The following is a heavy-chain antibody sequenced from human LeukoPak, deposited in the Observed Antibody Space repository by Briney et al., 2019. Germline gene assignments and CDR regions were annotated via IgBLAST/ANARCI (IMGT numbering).Heavy chain of an antibody. CDR2: ISSSGATK. J-gene: IGHJ6*03. CDR1: GFTFSSYE. CDR3: ARAAVYYDFWSGYYFFSGSPNYYYMDV. D-gene: IGHD3-3*01. V-gene: IGHV3-48*03. Sequence: GGSLRLSCAASGFTFSSYEMNWVRQAPGNGLEWISYISSSGATKYYTDSVKGRFTISRDNAKNSLYLQMNSLRAEDTAVYYCARAAVYYDFWSGYYFFSGSPNYYYMDVWGKGTTVTVSS.